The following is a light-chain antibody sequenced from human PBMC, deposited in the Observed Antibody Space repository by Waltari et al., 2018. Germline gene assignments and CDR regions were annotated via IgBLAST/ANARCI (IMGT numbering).Light chain of an antibody. CDR1: SSSVGAYGL. J-gene: IGLJ2*01. Sequence: QSALTQPGSVSGSPGQSITISCTGTSSSVGAYGLVPWYQQKPDKDPKLLIFDVNNRALGVSNRFSGSKSGNTASLTISGLQAEDESDYYCCSFTARGTWIFGGGTRLTVV. CDR3: CSFTARGTWI. V-gene: IGLV2-14*03. CDR2: DVN.